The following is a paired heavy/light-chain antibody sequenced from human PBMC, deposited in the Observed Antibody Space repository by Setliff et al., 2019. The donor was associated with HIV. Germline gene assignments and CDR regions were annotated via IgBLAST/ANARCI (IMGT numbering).Heavy chain of an antibody. V-gene: IGHV3-30*18. CDR1: GFTFSNYG. CDR3: AKDEGVAGVFYYYGMDV. D-gene: IGHD6-19*01. CDR2: ISYDGSNK. J-gene: IGHJ6*02. Sequence: QVQLVESGGGVVQPGRSLRLSCAASGFTFSNYGIHWVRQAPGKGLEWVAVISYDGSNKYYADSVKGRFTISRDNSKNTLYLQMNSLRAEDTAVYYCAKDEGVAGVFYYYGMDVWGQGTTVTISS.
Light chain of an antibody. Sequence: QSVLTQPPSASGTPGQRVTISCSGSSSNIGSNYVYWYQQLPGTAPKLLIYRNNQRPSGVPDRFSGSKSGTSASLAISGLRSEDEADYYCAAWDDSLSGVGFGGGTKLTVL. CDR3: AAWDDSLSGVG. CDR1: SSNIGSNY. J-gene: IGLJ2*01. CDR2: RNN. V-gene: IGLV1-47*01.